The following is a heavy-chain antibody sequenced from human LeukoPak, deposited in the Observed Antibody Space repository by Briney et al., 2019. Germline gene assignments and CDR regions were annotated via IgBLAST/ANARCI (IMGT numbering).Heavy chain of an antibody. CDR1: GGTFSSYA. CDR3: ARGGYYDSSGDNWFDP. CDR2: IIPILGIA. D-gene: IGHD3-22*01. J-gene: IGHJ5*02. V-gene: IGHV1-69*04. Sequence: SVKVSCNASGGTFSSYAISWVRQAPGQGLEWMGRIIPILGIANYAQKFQGRVTITADKSTSTAYMELSSLRSEDTAVYYCARGGYYDSSGDNWFDPWGQGTLVTVSS.